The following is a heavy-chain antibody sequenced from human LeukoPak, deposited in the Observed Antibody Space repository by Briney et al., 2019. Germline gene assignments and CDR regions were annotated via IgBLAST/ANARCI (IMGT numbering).Heavy chain of an antibody. CDR1: GYTFTNNY. J-gene: IGHJ4*02. V-gene: IGHV1-46*01. Sequence: GASVKVSCKASGYTFTNNYLHWVRQAPGQGLEWMGMIYPRDGSTSYAQNFQGRVTVTRDTSTTTVHMELRGLRSEDTAVYYCARDLPDYWGQGTLVTVSS. CDR3: ARDLPDY. CDR2: IYPRDGST.